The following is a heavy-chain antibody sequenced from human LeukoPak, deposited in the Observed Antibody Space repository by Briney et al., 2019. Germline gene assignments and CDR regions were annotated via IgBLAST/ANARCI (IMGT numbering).Heavy chain of an antibody. CDR2: IYYSGST. V-gene: IGHV4-31*11. CDR1: GGSFSGYY. CDR3: ARGAHDYGDYFDY. J-gene: IGHJ4*02. Sequence: SETLSLTCAVYGGSFSGYYWSWIRQHPGKGLEWIGYIYYSGSTYYNPSLKSRVTISVDTSKNQFSLKLSSVTAADTAVYYCARGAHDYGDYFDYWGQGTLVTVSS. D-gene: IGHD4-17*01.